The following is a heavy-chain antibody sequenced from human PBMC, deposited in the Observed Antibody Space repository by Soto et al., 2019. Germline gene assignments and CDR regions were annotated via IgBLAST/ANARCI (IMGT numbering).Heavy chain of an antibody. J-gene: IGHJ4*02. CDR1: GGSISSGDYY. V-gene: IGHV4-30-4*01. CDR3: ARFSATGYYFDY. CDR2: IYYSGST. Sequence: SETLSLTCTVSGGSISSGDYYWSWIRQPPGKGLEWIGYIYYSGSTYYNPSLKSRVTISVDTSKNQFSLKLSSVTAADTAVYYCARFSATGYYFDYWGQGNLVTVSS.